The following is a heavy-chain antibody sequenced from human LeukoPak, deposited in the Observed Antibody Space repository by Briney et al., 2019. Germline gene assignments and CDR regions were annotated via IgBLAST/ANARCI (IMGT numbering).Heavy chain of an antibody. CDR3: AKDWEEGDGYNPFDY. CDR2: ISGNDGYT. D-gene: IGHD5-24*01. Sequence: GGSLRLSCAVSGFTFSTYHMNWVRQAPRKRLERVASISGNDGYTYYADSVKGRFTISRDNSKKTLYLQMASLRADDTAVYHCAKDWEEGDGYNPFDYWGQGTLVTVSS. V-gene: IGHV3-23*01. CDR1: GFTFSTYH. J-gene: IGHJ4*02.